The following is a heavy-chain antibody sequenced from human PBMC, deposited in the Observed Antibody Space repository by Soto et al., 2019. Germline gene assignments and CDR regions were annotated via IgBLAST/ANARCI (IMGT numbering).Heavy chain of an antibody. V-gene: IGHV3-23*01. CDR2: ISGSGDRT. CDR1: GFTFSSYA. Sequence: GGSLRLSCAASGFTFSSYAITWVRQAPGKGLEWVSVISGSGDRTYYADSVKGRFTISRDNSKNTLYLQMNSLRAEDTAVYYCARAGFYYDSGGYCGYWGQGTLVTVSS. CDR3: ARAGFYYDSGGYCGY. J-gene: IGHJ4*02. D-gene: IGHD3-22*01.